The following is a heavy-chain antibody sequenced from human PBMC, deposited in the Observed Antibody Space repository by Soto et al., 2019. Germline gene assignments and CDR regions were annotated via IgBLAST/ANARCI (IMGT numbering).Heavy chain of an antibody. D-gene: IGHD3-22*01. V-gene: IGHV1-3*01. J-gene: IGHJ4*02. Sequence: QVQLVQSGAEVKKPGASVKVSCKASGYTFTSYAMHWVRQAPGQRLEWMGWINAGNGNTKYSQKFQGRVTITRDTSASTAYMELPSLRTEDTAVYYCATSSGFYYVNYGGQGTLVTVSS. CDR2: INAGNGNT. CDR1: GYTFTSYA. CDR3: ATSSGFYYVNY.